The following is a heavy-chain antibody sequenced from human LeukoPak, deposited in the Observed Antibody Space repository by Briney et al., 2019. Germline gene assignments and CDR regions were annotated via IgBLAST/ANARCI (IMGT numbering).Heavy chain of an antibody. CDR1: GFTFSSYA. J-gene: IGHJ6*02. V-gene: IGHV3-23*01. Sequence: PGGSQRLSCAASGFTFSSYATSWVRQAPGKGLEWVSAISGSGGSTYYADSVKGRFTISRDNSKNTLYLQMNSLRAEDTAVYYCANFPLVIEYYYYGMDVWGQGTTVTVSS. CDR2: ISGSGGST. D-gene: IGHD3-22*01. CDR3: ANFPLVIEYYYYGMDV.